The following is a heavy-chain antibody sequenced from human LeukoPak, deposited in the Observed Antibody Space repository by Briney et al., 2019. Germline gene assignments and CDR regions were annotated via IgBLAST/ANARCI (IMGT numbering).Heavy chain of an antibody. CDR1: GFSFSDYY. D-gene: IGHD2-2*01. CDR2: ISNSGSTI. J-gene: IGHJ4*02. Sequence: GGSLRLSCAASGFSFSDYYMSWIRQAPGKGLEWVSYISNSGSTIHYADSVKGRFTISRDNAKNSLYLQMNSLRAEDTAVYYCARQYALAFDYWGQGTLLTVSS. CDR3: ARQYALAFDY. V-gene: IGHV3-11*01.